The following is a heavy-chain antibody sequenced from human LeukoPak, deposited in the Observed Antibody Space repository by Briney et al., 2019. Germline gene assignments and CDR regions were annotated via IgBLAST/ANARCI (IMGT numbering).Heavy chain of an antibody. D-gene: IGHD3-3*01. CDR2: ISGSGGST. J-gene: IGHJ4*02. Sequence: TGGSLRLSCAASGFTFSSYAMSWVRQAPGKGLEWVSAISGSGGSTYYADSVKGRFTISRDNAKNSLYLQMNSLRAEDTAVYYCARVLFRTDDYWGQGTLVTVSS. CDR3: ARVLFRTDDY. V-gene: IGHV3-23*01. CDR1: GFTFSSYA.